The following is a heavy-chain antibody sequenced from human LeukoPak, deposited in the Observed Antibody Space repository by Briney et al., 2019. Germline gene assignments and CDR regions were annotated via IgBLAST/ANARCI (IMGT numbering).Heavy chain of an antibody. CDR2: ISRSGGST. V-gene: IGHV3-23*01. CDR1: GFTFTSYA. CDR3: AKGDTAMAEYYYYYAMDV. Sequence: TGGSLRLSCAASGFTFTSYAMSWVRQAPGKGLEWVSVISRSGGSTYYADSVKGRSTISRDNSKNTLYLQMNSLRAEDTAVYYCAKGDTAMAEYYYYYAMDVWGQGTTVTVSS. J-gene: IGHJ6*02. D-gene: IGHD5-18*01.